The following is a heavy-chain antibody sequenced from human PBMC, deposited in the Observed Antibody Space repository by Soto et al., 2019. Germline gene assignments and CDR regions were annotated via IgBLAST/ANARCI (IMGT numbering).Heavy chain of an antibody. J-gene: IGHJ1*01. V-gene: IGHV3-64*01. D-gene: IGHD1-26*01. CDR3: ATADFRSYCYDH. Sequence: EVQLVESGGGLVQPGGSLRLSCAASGFTFSNYAMHWVRQAPGKGLEYVSAITGNGGTTYYANSVKGRFTISRDNFKNTLYLQMGSLTAEDMAVYYCATADFRSYCYDHWGQGTLVTVSS. CDR2: ITGNGGTT. CDR1: GFTFSNYA.